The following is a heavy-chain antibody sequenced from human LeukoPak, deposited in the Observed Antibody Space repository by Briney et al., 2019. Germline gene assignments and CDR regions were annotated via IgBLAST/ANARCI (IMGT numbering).Heavy chain of an antibody. D-gene: IGHD5-24*01. CDR2: INHHGYT. Sequence: PSETLSLTCVVDGGSFSGYYWSWIRQSPGKGLEWIGEINHHGYTNYNPSLRSRVIMSVDTSKNHISLKLTSVTAADTAMYYCAAKGGDGHNSAFGFRGQGALVSVSS. J-gene: IGHJ4*02. CDR1: GGSFSGYY. V-gene: IGHV4-34*01. CDR3: AAKGGDGHNSAFGF.